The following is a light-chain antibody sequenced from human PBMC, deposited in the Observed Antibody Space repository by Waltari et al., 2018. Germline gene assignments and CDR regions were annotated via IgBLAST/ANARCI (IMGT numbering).Light chain of an antibody. CDR1: SRDVGSYNL. CDR3: CSYAGSSTYVV. J-gene: IGLJ2*01. Sequence: QSALTQPASVSGSPGQSITISCPGTSRDVGSYNLVYRYQQPPGKAPKLMIYEVSKRPSGVSNRFSGSKSGNTASLTISGLQAEDEADYYCCSYAGSSTYVVFGGGTKLTVL. V-gene: IGLV2-23*02. CDR2: EVS.